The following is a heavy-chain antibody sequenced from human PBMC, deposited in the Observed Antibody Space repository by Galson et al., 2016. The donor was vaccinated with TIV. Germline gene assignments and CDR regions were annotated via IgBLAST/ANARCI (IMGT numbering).Heavy chain of an antibody. CDR2: ISRSDTTI. V-gene: IGHV3-48*03. CDR1: GFIFNNYE. CDR3: ARDLADNRDYYPTPFDF. D-gene: IGHD3-22*01. J-gene: IGHJ4*02. Sequence: SLRLSCAASGFIFNNYEMNWVRQGPGKGLEWVSHISRSDTTIYYADSVKGRFTISRDNAKNSLYLQMNSLRAEDTAVYYCARDLADNRDYYPTPFDFWGQGTLVTVSS.